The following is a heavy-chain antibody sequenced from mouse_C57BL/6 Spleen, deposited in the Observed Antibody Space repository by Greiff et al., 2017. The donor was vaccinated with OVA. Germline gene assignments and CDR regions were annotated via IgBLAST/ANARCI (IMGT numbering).Heavy chain of an antibody. D-gene: IGHD2-4*01. CDR1: GYTFTDYE. J-gene: IGHJ4*01. V-gene: IGHV1-15*01. CDR3: TRGDYDLAMDY. CDR2: IDPETGGT. Sequence: VQLQQSGAELVRPGASVTLSCKASGYTFTDYEMHWVKQTPVHGLEWIGAIDPETGGTAYNQKFKGKAILTADKSSSTAYMELRSLTSEDSAVYYCTRGDYDLAMDYWGQGTSVTVSS.